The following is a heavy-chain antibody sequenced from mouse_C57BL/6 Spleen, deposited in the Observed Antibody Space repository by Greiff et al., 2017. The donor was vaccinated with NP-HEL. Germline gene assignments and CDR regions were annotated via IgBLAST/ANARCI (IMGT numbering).Heavy chain of an antibody. J-gene: IGHJ1*03. D-gene: IGHD1-1*01. Sequence: VQLQQPGTELVKPGASVKLSCKASGYTFTSYWMHWVKQRPGQGLEWIGNINPSNGGTNYNEKFKSKATLTVDKSSSTAYMQLSSLTSEDSAVYYCARYGSPSYWYFDVWGTGTTVTVSS. CDR1: GYTFTSYW. CDR3: ARYGSPSYWYFDV. CDR2: INPSNGGT. V-gene: IGHV1-53*01.